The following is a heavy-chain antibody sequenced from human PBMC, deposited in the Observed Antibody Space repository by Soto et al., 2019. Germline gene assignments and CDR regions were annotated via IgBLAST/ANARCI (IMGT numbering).Heavy chain of an antibody. Sequence: SETLSLTCTVSGGSISSSSYYWGWIRQPPGKGLEWIGSIYYSGSTYYNPSLKSRVTISVDTSKNQFSLKLSSVTAADTAVYYCARLQCGGDCSAEDLYYFDYWGQGTLVTVSS. CDR2: IYYSGST. CDR3: ARLQCGGDCSAEDLYYFDY. CDR1: GGSISSSSYY. D-gene: IGHD2-21*02. J-gene: IGHJ4*02. V-gene: IGHV4-39*01.